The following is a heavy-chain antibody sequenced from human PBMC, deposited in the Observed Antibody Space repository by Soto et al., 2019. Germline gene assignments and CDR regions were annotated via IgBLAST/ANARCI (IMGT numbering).Heavy chain of an antibody. CDR1: GLTFSTYD. V-gene: IGHV3-33*01. D-gene: IGHD3-16*01. CDR3: AGGPKGGAYDMDV. Sequence: QVHLVESGGGVVQPGTSLRLSCAASGLTFSTYDMHWVRQAPGKGLEWVALIWSDGSRTFYADSVKGRFTISRDNSKKRWYLQMHGRGAEATVVFYWAGGPKGGAYDMDVWGQGTTVTVSS. J-gene: IGHJ6*02. CDR2: IWSDGSRT.